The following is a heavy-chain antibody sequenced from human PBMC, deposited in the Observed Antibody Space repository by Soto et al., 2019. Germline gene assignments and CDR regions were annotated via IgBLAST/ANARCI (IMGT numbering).Heavy chain of an antibody. Sequence: SETLSLTCAVYGGSFSGYYWSWIRQPPGKGLEWIGEINHSGSTNYNPSLKSRVTISVDTSKNQFSLKLSSVTAADTAVYYCARGLSPRSTSCPTCNWFDPWGQGTLVTVSS. V-gene: IGHV4-34*01. D-gene: IGHD2-2*01. CDR1: GGSFSGYY. J-gene: IGHJ5*02. CDR2: INHSGST. CDR3: ARGLSPRSTSCPTCNWFDP.